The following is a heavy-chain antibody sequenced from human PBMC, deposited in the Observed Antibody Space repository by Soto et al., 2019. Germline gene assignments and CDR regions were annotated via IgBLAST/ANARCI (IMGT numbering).Heavy chain of an antibody. J-gene: IGHJ6*04. CDR2: INPSGGST. CDR1: GYTFTNYY. Sequence: ASVKVSCKASGYTFTNYYMHWVRQAPGQGLEWMGVINPSGGSTTYAQKFQGRVTMTRDTSTSTVYMELSSLISEDTTEYYCAREASKYSGMDVWGKGTTVTVS. D-gene: IGHD2-21*01. CDR3: AREASKYSGMDV. V-gene: IGHV1-46*01.